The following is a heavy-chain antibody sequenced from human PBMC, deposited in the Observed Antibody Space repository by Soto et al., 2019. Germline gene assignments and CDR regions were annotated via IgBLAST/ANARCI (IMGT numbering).Heavy chain of an antibody. Sequence: HPGGSLRLSCAASGFRFSTYTMYWVRQAPGKGLEWVAGLSNNGLNTDYADSVKGRFTISRDNSMHTLYLQINSLRAEDTAVYSCARDDGSGNYYTEPLDYWGQGTLVTVSS. CDR3: ARDDGSGNYYTEPLDY. J-gene: IGHJ4*02. D-gene: IGHD3-10*01. CDR1: GFRFSTYT. V-gene: IGHV3-30-3*01. CDR2: LSNNGLNT.